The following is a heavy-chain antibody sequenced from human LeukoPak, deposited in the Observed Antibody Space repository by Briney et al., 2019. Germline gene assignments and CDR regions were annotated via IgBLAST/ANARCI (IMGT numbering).Heavy chain of an antibody. CDR3: ARDXIXXXXPFDY. D-gene: IGHD3-9*01. J-gene: IGHJ4*02. V-gene: IGHV1-69*04. CDR1: GGTFSSYA. Sequence: SVKVSCKASGGTFSSYAISWVRQAPGQGLEWMGRIIPILGIANYAQKFQGRVTITADKSTSTGYMELSSLRSEDTAVYYCARDXIXXXXPFDYWGQGXLVTVS. CDR2: IIPILGIA.